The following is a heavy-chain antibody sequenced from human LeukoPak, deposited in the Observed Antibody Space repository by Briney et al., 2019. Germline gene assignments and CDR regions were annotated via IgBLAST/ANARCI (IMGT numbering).Heavy chain of an antibody. D-gene: IGHD3-10*01. Sequence: ASVKVSCKASGGTFSSYTISWVRQAPGQGLEWMGWISAYNGNTNYAQKLQGRVTMTTDTSTSTAYMELRSLRSDDTAVYYCARVARGSFNDAFDIWGQGTMVTVSS. CDR3: ARVARGSFNDAFDI. J-gene: IGHJ3*02. CDR1: GGTFSSYT. CDR2: ISAYNGNT. V-gene: IGHV1-18*01.